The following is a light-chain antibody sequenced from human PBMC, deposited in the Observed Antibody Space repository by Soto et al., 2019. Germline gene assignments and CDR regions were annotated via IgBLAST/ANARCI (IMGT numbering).Light chain of an antibody. V-gene: IGLV1-40*01. CDR2: GNV. CDR1: SSNIGARYD. Sequence: QSVLTQPPSVSGAPGQRVTISCTGSSSNIGARYDVHWYQQVPGTAPKLLIYGNVNRPSGVPDRFSGSKSGTSASLVITGLQADDEADYYCQSYDKSLSGSVFGGGTKLTVL. J-gene: IGLJ2*01. CDR3: QSYDKSLSGSV.